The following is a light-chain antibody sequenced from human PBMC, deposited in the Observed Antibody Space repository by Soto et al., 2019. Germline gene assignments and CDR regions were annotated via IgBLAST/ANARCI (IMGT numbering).Light chain of an antibody. V-gene: IGKV3-15*01. CDR3: KQYNNWPWT. CDR1: QSVSSN. Sequence: EIEMTISPATGCVCAGEGAGVGCRASQSVSSNLAWYQQKPGQAPRLLIYGASTRATGIPARFSGSGSGTEFTLTISSLQSEDFAVYYCKQYNNWPWTFGQGTKVDIK. CDR2: GAS. J-gene: IGKJ1*01.